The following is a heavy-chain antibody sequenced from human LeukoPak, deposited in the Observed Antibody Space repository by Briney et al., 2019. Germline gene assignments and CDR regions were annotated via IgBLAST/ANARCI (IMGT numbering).Heavy chain of an antibody. Sequence: GRSLRLSCAASGFTFSSYWMHWVRQAPGKGLVWVSRINSDGSSTSYADSVKGRFTISRDNAKNTLYLQMNSLRAEDTAVYYCARAQYYDFWSGYYLTDYWGQGTLVTVSS. CDR1: GFTFSSYW. V-gene: IGHV3-74*01. J-gene: IGHJ4*02. D-gene: IGHD3-3*01. CDR2: INSDGSST. CDR3: ARAQYYDFWSGYYLTDY.